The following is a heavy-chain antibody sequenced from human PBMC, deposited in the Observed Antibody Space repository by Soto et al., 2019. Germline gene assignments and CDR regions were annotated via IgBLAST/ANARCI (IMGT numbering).Heavy chain of an antibody. CDR3: ARLFAYCSSTSCFRGGIDP. J-gene: IGHJ5*02. CDR1: GGSISSYY. CDR2: IYYSGST. Sequence: SETLSLTCTVSGGSISSYYWSWIRQPPGKGLEWIGYIYYSGSTNYNPSLKSRVTISVDTSKNQFSLKLSSVTAADTAVYYCARLFAYCSSTSCFRGGIDPWGQGTLVTVSS. V-gene: IGHV4-59*01. D-gene: IGHD2-2*01.